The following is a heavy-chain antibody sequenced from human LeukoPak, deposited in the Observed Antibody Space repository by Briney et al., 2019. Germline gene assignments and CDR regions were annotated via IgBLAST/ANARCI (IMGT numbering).Heavy chain of an antibody. V-gene: IGHV3-48*03. Sequence: GGSLRLSCAASGFTFSSYEMNWVRQAPGKGLEWVSYINSGGSTVYYADSVKGRFTISRDNAKNSLYLQMNSLRAEDTAVYYCARGGYISYWGQGTLVTVSS. J-gene: IGHJ4*02. CDR1: GFTFSSYE. CDR3: ARGGYISY. CDR2: INSGGSTV. D-gene: IGHD5-24*01.